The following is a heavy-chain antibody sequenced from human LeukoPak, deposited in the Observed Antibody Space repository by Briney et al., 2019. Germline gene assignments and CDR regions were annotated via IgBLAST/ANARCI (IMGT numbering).Heavy chain of an antibody. V-gene: IGHV3-23*01. D-gene: IGHD5-12*01. CDR1: GFTFNTYA. Sequence: GGSLRLSCAASGFTFNTYAMSWVRQAPGKGLEWVSAISGSGGSTYYADSVKGRFTISRDNSKNTLYLQIHSLRAEDTAVYYCARGSDSTRSGYDFPLPFDYWGQGTLVTVSS. CDR2: ISGSGGST. J-gene: IGHJ4*02. CDR3: ARGSDSTRSGYDFPLPFDY.